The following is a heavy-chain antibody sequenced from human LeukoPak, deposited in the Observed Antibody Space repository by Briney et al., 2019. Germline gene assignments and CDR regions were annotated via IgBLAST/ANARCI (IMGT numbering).Heavy chain of an antibody. CDR1: GGSISSSNW. Sequence: SGTLSLTCAVSGGSISSSNWWSWVRQPPGRGLEWIGSIYYSESSYYNPSLKSRVTMSVDTSKNQFSLKLTSVTAADTAVYYCARERVSGEFWYFDLWGRGTLVTVSS. D-gene: IGHD5/OR15-5a*01. J-gene: IGHJ2*01. V-gene: IGHV4-4*02. CDR2: IYYSESS. CDR3: ARERVSGEFWYFDL.